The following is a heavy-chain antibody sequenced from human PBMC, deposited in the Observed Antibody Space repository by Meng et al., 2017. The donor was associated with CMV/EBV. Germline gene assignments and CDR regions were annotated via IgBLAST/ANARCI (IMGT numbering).Heavy chain of an antibody. Sequence: GSLRLSCAASGFTFSSYAMSWVRQPPGKGLEWIGYIYYSGSTNYNPSLKSRVNISVDTSKNQFSLKLSSVTAADTAVYYCARNKARSSSSWYHFDYWGQGTLVTVSS. CDR1: GFTFSSYA. CDR2: IYYSGST. D-gene: IGHD6-13*01. CDR3: ARNKARSSSSWYHFDY. V-gene: IGHV4-59*01. J-gene: IGHJ4*02.